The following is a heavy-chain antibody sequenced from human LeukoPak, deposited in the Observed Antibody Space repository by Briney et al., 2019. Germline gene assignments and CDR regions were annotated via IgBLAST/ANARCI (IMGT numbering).Heavy chain of an antibody. J-gene: IGHJ4*02. CDR3: AKHRGSYFHYYFDY. Sequence: PGGSLRLSCGLSGFSFSGYGLSWVRQAPGKGLEWVSVISGSGYNTDYADSVKGRFTISRDNSGSTVYLQMSSLRAEDTAKYYCAKHRGSYFHYYFDYWGQGTLVTVSS. CDR2: ISGSGYNT. CDR1: GFSFSGYG. D-gene: IGHD1-26*01. V-gene: IGHV3-23*01.